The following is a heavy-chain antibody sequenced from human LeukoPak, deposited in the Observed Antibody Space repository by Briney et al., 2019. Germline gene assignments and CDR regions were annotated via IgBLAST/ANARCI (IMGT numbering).Heavy chain of an antibody. CDR2: IYYSGST. D-gene: IGHD4-11*01. Sequence: SETLSLTCTVSGGSISSYYWSWIRQPPGKGLEWIWYIYYSGSTNYNPSLKSRVTISVDTSKNQFSLKLSSVTAADTAVYYCAREQYDAFDIWGQGTMVTVSS. CDR1: GGSISSYY. V-gene: IGHV4-59*01. J-gene: IGHJ3*02. CDR3: AREQYDAFDI.